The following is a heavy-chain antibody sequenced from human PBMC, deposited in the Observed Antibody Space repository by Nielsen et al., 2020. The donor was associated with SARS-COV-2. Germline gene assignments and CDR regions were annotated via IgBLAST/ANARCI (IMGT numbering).Heavy chain of an antibody. CDR1: GYTFTNNY. CDR2: INPTNGGT. D-gene: IGHD3-22*01. CDR3: ARLQPHRRNYYDGGSYYYDY. Sequence: ASVKVSCKASGYTFTNNYMHWVRQAPGQGLEWMGLINPTNGGTTYAQKFLGTVTMTRDTSTSTVYMELSSLRSDDTAVYYCARLQPHRRNYYDGGSYYYDYWGQGTLVTVSS. J-gene: IGHJ4*02. V-gene: IGHV1-46*01.